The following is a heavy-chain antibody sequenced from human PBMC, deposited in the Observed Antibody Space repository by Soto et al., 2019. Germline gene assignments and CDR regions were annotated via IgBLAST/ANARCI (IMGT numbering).Heavy chain of an antibody. CDR2: ISAYNGNT. CDR3: ARNDLHYYYMDV. CDR1: GYTFTSYG. V-gene: IGHV1-18*01. Sequence: ASVKVSCKASGYTFTSYGISWVRQAPGQGLEWMGWISAYNGNTNYAQKLQGRVTMTTDTSTSTAYMELRSLRSDDTVVYYCARNDLHYYYMDVWGKGTTVTVSS. D-gene: IGHD3-16*01. J-gene: IGHJ6*03.